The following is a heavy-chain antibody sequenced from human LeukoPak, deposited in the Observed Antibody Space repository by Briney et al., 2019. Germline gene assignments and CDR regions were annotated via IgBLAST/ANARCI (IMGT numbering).Heavy chain of an antibody. V-gene: IGHV3-66*01. CDR1: GFTVSSNY. CDR2: IYSGGST. CDR3: ARGGSFSAYYFDY. D-gene: IGHD2-15*01. Sequence: PGGSLGLSCAASGFTVSSNYMSWVRQAPGKGLEWVSVIYSGGSTYYADSVKGRFTISRDNSKNTLYLQMNSLRAEDTAVYYCARGGSFSAYYFDYWGQGTLVTVSS. J-gene: IGHJ4*02.